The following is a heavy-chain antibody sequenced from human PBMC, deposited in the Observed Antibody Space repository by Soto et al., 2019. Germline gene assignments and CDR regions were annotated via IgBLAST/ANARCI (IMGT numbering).Heavy chain of an antibody. Sequence: GSLRLSCAASGFTFSSYAMSWVRQAPGKGLEWVSAISGSGGSTYYADSVEGRFTISRDNSKNTLYLQMNSLRAEDTAVYYCAKAGSGWNPYYYSMDVWGQGTTVTVSS. CDR1: GFTFSSYA. CDR2: ISGSGGST. J-gene: IGHJ6*02. D-gene: IGHD6-19*01. V-gene: IGHV3-23*01. CDR3: AKAGSGWNPYYYSMDV.